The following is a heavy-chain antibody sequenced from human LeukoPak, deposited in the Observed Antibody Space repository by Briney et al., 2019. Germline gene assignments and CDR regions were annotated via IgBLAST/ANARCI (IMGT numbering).Heavy chain of an antibody. J-gene: IGHJ4*02. CDR2: INPNGGGT. CDR3: ARDESLKFDH. V-gene: IGHV1-2*02. Sequence: ASVKVSCKASGYTFTAYYIHWVRQAPGQGLEWMGWINPNGGGTNYAQKFQGRVTMTRDTSISTAYMELSRLKSDDTAVYYCARDESLKFDHWGQGTQVTVSS. CDR1: GYTFTAYY.